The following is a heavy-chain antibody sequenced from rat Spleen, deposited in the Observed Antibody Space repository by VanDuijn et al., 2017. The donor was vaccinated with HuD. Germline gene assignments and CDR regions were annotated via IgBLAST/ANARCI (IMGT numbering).Heavy chain of an antibody. CDR3: IRESLPGYNSHWFVY. J-gene: IGHJ3*01. CDR2: IWGNGNT. Sequence: QVQLKESGPGLVQPSQTLSLTCTVSGFSLSSYGVIWVRQPPGKGLEWMGVIWGNGNTNYNSALKSRVSISRDTSKSKVFLKMNSLQTEDTAIYFCIRESLPGYNSHWFVYWGQGTLVTVSS. V-gene: IGHV2-13*01. CDR1: GFSLSSYG. D-gene: IGHD1-4*01.